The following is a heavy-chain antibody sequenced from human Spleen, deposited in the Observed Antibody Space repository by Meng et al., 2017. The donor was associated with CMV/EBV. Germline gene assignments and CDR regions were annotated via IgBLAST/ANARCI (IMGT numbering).Heavy chain of an antibody. CDR2: INTYNANT. D-gene: IGHD3-9*01. J-gene: IGHJ4*02. CDR3: ARSITIFQIDF. V-gene: IGHV1-18*01. Sequence: ASVKVSCKASGYTFTSYDISWVRQAPGQGLEWLGWINTYNANTNYAQILQGRVTMATDTSTRTAYMELRSLRSDDTAVYYCARSITIFQIDFWGQGTLVTVSS. CDR1: GYTFTSYD.